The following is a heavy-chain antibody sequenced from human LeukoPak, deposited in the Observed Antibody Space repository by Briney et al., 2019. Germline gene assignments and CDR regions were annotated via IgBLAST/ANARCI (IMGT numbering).Heavy chain of an antibody. V-gene: IGHV1-8*01. CDR2: MNPNSGNT. Sequence: ASVKVSCKASGYTFTSYDINWVRQATGQGLEWMGWMNPNSGNTGYAQKFQGRVTMTRNTSISTAYMELSSLRSEDTAVYYCARRLGYCSGGSCFVDYWGQGTLVTVSS. D-gene: IGHD2-15*01. J-gene: IGHJ4*02. CDR3: ARRLGYCSGGSCFVDY. CDR1: GYTFTSYD.